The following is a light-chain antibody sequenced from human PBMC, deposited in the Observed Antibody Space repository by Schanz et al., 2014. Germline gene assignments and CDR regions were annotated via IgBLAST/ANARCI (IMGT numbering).Light chain of an antibody. CDR2: GAS. Sequence: EIVMTQSPATLSVSPGERATLSCRASQYISSNIAWYQQKPGQAPRLLIFGASTRATDIPARFSGSGSGTEFTLTISSLQSEDFAVYYCQQYGSSLGFTFGPGTKVDIK. V-gene: IGKV3-15*01. CDR3: QQYGSSLGFT. CDR1: QYISSN. J-gene: IGKJ3*01.